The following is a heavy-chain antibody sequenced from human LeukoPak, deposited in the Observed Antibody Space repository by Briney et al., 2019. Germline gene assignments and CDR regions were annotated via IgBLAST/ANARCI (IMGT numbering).Heavy chain of an antibody. CDR3: ARHAGQWLAYYFDY. J-gene: IGHJ4*02. CDR2: ISAYNGNT. D-gene: IGHD6-19*01. CDR1: GYTFTSYG. V-gene: IGHV1-18*01. Sequence: ASVKVSCKASGYTFTSYGISWVRQAPGQGLEWMGWISAYNGNTNYAQKLQGRVTMTTDTSTCTAYMELRSLRSDDTAVYYCARHAGQWLAYYFDYWGQGTLVTVSS.